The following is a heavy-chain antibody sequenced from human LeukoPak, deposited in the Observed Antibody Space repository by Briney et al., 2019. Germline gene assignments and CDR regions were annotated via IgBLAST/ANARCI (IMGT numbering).Heavy chain of an antibody. CDR3: ARDLSRMIGPVGAFGI. J-gene: IGHJ3*02. CDR2: ISYDGSNK. V-gene: IGHV3-30-3*01. CDR1: GFTFSSYA. D-gene: IGHD3-22*01. Sequence: GGSLRLSCAAAGFTFSSYAMHWVRQAPGKGLEWVAVISYDGSNKYYADSVKGRFTISRDNSKNTLYLQMNSLRAEDTAVYYCARDLSRMIGPVGAFGIWGQGTMVTVSS.